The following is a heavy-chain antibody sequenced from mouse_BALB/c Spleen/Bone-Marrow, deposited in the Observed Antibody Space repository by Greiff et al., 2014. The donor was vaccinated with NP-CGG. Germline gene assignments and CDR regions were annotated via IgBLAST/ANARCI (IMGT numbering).Heavy chain of an antibody. V-gene: IGHV1-82*01. CDR2: IYPGDGNT. Sequence: LQPSGPELVKPGASVKISCKASGYAFSSSWMNWVKQRPGQGLEWIGRIYPGDGNTNYNGKFKGKATLTADKSSTTAYMQLSSLTSVDSAVYFCALYDYDGLSWFAYWGQGTLVTVSA. CDR3: ALYDYDGLSWFAY. CDR1: GYAFSSSW. D-gene: IGHD2-4*01. J-gene: IGHJ3*01.